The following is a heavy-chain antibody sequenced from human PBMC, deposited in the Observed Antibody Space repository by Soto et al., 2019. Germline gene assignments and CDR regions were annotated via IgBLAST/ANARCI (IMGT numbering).Heavy chain of an antibody. J-gene: IGHJ5*02. D-gene: IGHD1-7*01. CDR2: IYHSGST. CDR1: GGSISSGGYS. V-gene: IGHV4-30-2*01. Sequence: SETLSLTCAVSGGSISSGGYSWSWIRQPPGKGLEWIGYIYHSGSTYYNPSLKSRVTISVDRSKNQFSLKLSSVTAADAAVYYCARVVHAELRWFDPWGQGTLVTVSS. CDR3: ARVVHAELRWFDP.